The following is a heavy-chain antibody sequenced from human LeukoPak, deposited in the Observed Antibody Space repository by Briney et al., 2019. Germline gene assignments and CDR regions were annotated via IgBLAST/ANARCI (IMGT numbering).Heavy chain of an antibody. V-gene: IGHV4-59*01. J-gene: IGHJ5*02. Sequence: PSETLSLTCTVSGGSMRSNYWSLTRQPPGKGLEWIGNIYYSGSTNYNPSLKSRVTISIDLSKNQFSLKLSSVTAADTAIYYCVKDNGRWFDPWGQGTLVIVSS. D-gene: IGHD1-26*01. CDR1: GGSMRSNY. CDR3: VKDNGRWFDP. CDR2: IYYSGST.